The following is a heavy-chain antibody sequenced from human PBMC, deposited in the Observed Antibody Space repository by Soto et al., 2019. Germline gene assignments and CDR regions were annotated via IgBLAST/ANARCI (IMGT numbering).Heavy chain of an antibody. V-gene: IGHV1-18*01. D-gene: IGHD3-3*01. CDR2: ISAYNGNT. CDR1: GYTFTSYG. Sequence: ASVKVSCKASGYTFTSYGISWVRQAPGQGLERMGWISAYNGNTNYAQKLQGRVTMTTDTSTSTAYMELRSLRSDDTAVYYCAREKGVRFLEWCVDFDYWGQGTLVTVSS. J-gene: IGHJ4*02. CDR3: AREKGVRFLEWCVDFDY.